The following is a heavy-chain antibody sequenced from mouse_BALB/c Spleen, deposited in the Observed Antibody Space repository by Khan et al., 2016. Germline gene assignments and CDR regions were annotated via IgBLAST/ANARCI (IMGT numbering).Heavy chain of an antibody. CDR2: IYPGDGDI. D-gene: IGHD1-1*01. Sequence: QVQLQQSGAELVRPGSSVKISCKASGYAFSSYWMHWVKQRPGQGLEWIGQIYPGDGDIKYNGKCTGKATLTAYRSSSSAYMQLRILTSGDSAIYLCARFTTVVAVAYWGQSTTLAVSS. V-gene: IGHV1-80*01. CDR1: GYAFSSYW. J-gene: IGHJ2*01. CDR3: ARFTTVVAVAY.